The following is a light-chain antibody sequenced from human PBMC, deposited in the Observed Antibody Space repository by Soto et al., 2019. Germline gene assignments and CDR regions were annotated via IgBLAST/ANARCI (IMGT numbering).Light chain of an antibody. V-gene: IGKV1-39*01. CDR1: QSISSY. CDR2: EAS. Sequence: DIQMTQFPSSLSASVEDRVTITCRASQSISSYLNWYQQKPGKAPKLLIYEASSLQSGVPSRFSGSGSGTDFTLTISSLQPEDFATYYCQQSYSTLALTFGGGTKVEIK. J-gene: IGKJ4*01. CDR3: QQSYSTLALT.